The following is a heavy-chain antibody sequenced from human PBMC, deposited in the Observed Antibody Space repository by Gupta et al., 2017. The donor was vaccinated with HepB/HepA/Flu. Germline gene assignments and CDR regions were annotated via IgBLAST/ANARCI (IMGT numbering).Heavy chain of an antibody. J-gene: IGHJ5*02. V-gene: IGHV4-34*01. D-gene: IGHD3-3*01. Sequence: QVQLQQWGAGLLKPSYTLSLTCGVSGGSFSDHYWIWIRQSPGKGLEWIGEINSSGGVDYNPSLKGRVSISRDTSKNQVSLKLHSVIAADTATYYCARGVFPSHHAFWSGFGVSPGGPFAIDLWGQGTLVTVSS. CDR3: ARGVFPSHHAFWSGFGVSPGGPFAIDL. CDR1: GGSFSDHY. CDR2: INSSGGV.